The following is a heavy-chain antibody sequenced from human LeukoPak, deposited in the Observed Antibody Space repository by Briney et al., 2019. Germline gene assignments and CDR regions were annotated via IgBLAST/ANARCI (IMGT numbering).Heavy chain of an antibody. D-gene: IGHD3-10*01. CDR1: GYTFTSYG. CDR3: ARAQTTGFGESIDY. Sequence: ASVKVSCKASGYTFTSYGVSWVRQAPGQGLEWMGWISVYNGNTIYAEKLQGRVTVTTDTSTTTAYMELRSLRSDDTAVYYCARAQTTGFGESIDYWGQGTLVTVSS. CDR2: ISVYNGNT. V-gene: IGHV1-18*01. J-gene: IGHJ4*02.